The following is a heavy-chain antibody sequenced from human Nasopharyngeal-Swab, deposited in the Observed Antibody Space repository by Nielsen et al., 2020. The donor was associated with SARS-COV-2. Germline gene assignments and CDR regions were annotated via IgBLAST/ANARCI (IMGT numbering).Heavy chain of an antibody. CDR2: IYHSGST. CDR1: GYSISSGHY. J-gene: IGHJ4*02. Sequence: SETLSLTCSVSGYSISSGHYWGWIRQPPGKGLEWIGNIYHSGSTYYNPSLKSRVTISLDLFKNQFSLKLSSVTAADTAVYYCASGTRSDYFDYWGQGTLVTVSS. D-gene: IGHD1-26*01. V-gene: IGHV4-38-2*02. CDR3: ASGTRSDYFDY.